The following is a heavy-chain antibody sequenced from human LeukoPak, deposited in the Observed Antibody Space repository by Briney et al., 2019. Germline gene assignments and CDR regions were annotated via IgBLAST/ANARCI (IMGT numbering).Heavy chain of an antibody. CDR3: AREDYYDSSGYSHRFDY. CDR1: GFTFSSYS. J-gene: IGHJ4*02. Sequence: GGSLRLSCAASGFTFSSYSMNWVRQAPGKGLEWVSSTSSSSSSYIYYADSVKGRFTISRDNAKNSLYLQMNSLRAEDTAVYYCAREDYYDSSGYSHRFDYWGQGTLVTVSS. CDR2: TSSSSSSYI. V-gene: IGHV3-21*01. D-gene: IGHD3-22*01.